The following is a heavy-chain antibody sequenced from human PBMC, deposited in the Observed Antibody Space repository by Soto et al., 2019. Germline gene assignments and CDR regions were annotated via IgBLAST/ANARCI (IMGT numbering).Heavy chain of an antibody. CDR1: GGSISSYY. V-gene: IGHV4-4*07. Sequence: QVQLQESGPGLVKPSETLSLTCTVSGGSISSYYWSWIRQPAGKGLEWIGRIYTSGSTNYNPSLKRRVTMSVDTSKNQFSLKLTAVTAADTAVYYCARDSGVSSGDYYVVGWFDPWGQGTLVTVSS. CDR3: ARDSGVSSGDYYVVGWFDP. D-gene: IGHD3-22*01. J-gene: IGHJ5*02. CDR2: IYTSGST.